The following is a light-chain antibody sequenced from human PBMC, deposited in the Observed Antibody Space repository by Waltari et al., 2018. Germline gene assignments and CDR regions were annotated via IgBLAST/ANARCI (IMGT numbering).Light chain of an antibody. CDR1: QDVGNY. CDR2: RGT. J-gene: IGKJ1*01. V-gene: IGKV3-11*01. Sequence: EVVLTQSPATLSLSPGDRATLSCRASQDVGNYLAWYQHRPGQAPRLLIHRGTLRAIGIPDRFSGSASGTDFSLTITSLEAEDFAVYYCQQRSTWGAFGQGTKV. CDR3: QQRSTWGA.